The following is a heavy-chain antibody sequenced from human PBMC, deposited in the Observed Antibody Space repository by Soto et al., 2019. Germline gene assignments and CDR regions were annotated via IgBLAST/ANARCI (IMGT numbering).Heavy chain of an antibody. D-gene: IGHD3-16*01. J-gene: IGHJ6*02. CDR3: AMVDVYVTPSPQDV. V-gene: IGHV1-18*01. CDR2: INTYNGNT. CDR1: GYTFTSYG. Sequence: ASVKVSCKTSGYTFTSYGIGWARQAPGQGLEWMGWINTYNGNTNYAQNLQGRVTLTTDTSTSTAYMDLRSLRSNDTAIYYCAMVDVYVTPSPQDVWGQGTTVTVSS.